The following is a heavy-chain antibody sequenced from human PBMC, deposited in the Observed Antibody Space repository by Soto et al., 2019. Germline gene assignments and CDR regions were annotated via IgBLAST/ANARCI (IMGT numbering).Heavy chain of an antibody. D-gene: IGHD4-17*01. CDR3: TLVRTTVTTL. V-gene: IGHV2-5*02. Sequence: QITLKESGPTLVKPTQTLTLTCTFSGFSLSSTGVGVGWIRQSPRKALEWLGVIYWDNDKRYNPSLNSRLSITKDTSKNQVVLMMTNLDPVDTATYYCTLVRTTVTTLWGQAILVTVSS. CDR2: IYWDNDK. J-gene: IGHJ4*02. CDR1: GFSLSSTGVG.